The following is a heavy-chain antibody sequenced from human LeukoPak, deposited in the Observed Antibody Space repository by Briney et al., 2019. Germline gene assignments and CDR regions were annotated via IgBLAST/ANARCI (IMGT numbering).Heavy chain of an antibody. CDR1: GYSISSGYY. V-gene: IGHV4-38-2*02. J-gene: IGHJ4*02. Sequence: SETLSLTCTVSGYSISSGYYWGWIRQPPGKGLEWIGSIYHSGSTYYNPSLKSRVTISVDTSKNQFSLKLSSVTAADTAVYYCARLKVAGPNDYWGQGTLVTVSS. CDR3: ARLKVAGPNDY. CDR2: IYHSGST. D-gene: IGHD6-19*01.